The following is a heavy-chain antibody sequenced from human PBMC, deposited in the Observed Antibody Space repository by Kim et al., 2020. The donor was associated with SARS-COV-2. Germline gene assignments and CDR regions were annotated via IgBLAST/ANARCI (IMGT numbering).Heavy chain of an antibody. V-gene: IGHV3-11*05. CDR2: ITSDSSNT. J-gene: IGHJ4*01. Sequence: GGSLRLSCAASGFTFSDYDMSWIRQAPGKGLEWVSYITSDSSNTNYADSVKGRFTISRDNAKNSLYLQMNSLRAEDTAVYYWARGRYYYVLRRYRDDY. D-gene: IGHD3-16*02. CDR1: GFTFSDYD. CDR3: ARGRYYYVLRRYRDDY.